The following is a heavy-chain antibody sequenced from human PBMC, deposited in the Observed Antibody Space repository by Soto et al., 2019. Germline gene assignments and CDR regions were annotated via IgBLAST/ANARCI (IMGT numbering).Heavy chain of an antibody. D-gene: IGHD3-10*01. Sequence: GGSRTHAWAASELSSVGHARTFVRPAPGKGLEWVSTVSESGGVTYYADSVKGRFTISRDNSKNTLYLQMNSLRAEDTAVYYCVPGSSGTGGEDSWGPRALVTVSS. CDR1: ELSSVGHA. CDR2: VSESGGVT. V-gene: IGHV3-23*01. CDR3: VPGSSGTGGEDS. J-gene: IGHJ4*02.